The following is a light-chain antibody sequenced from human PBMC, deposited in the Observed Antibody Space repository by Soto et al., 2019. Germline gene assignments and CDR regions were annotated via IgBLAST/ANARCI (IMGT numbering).Light chain of an antibody. J-gene: IGKJ5*01. CDR3: QQYNNWPPSII. V-gene: IGKV3-20*01. CDR1: QSVRNSY. CDR2: AAS. Sequence: EIMLKPSPDTLALSPGEGATLSRRASQSVRNSYLAWYQQTPGQTPRLLIYAASSRATGIPDRFSGSGSGTDFSLTISRLEAEDFAVYYCQQYNNWPPSIIFGQGTRLEIK.